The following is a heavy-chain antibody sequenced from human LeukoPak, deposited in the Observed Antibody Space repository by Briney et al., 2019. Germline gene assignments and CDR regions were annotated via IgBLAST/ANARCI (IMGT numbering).Heavy chain of an antibody. D-gene: IGHD6-19*01. V-gene: IGHV3-7*03. CDR3: ARDSTWLLDY. J-gene: IGHJ4*02. CDR2: IKEDGSVK. CDR1: GFTFSSHW. Sequence: GGSLRLSCTASGFTFSSHWMTWVRQPPGKGLEWVANIKEDGSVKYYVDSVKRRFTISRDNTKNALYLQMNSLRADDTAVYFCARDSTWLLDYWGQGTLITVSS.